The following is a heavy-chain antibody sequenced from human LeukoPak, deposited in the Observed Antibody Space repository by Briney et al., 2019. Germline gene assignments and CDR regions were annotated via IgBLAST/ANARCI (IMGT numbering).Heavy chain of an antibody. CDR1: GFTFGDYA. D-gene: IGHD6-13*01. J-gene: IGHJ4*02. V-gene: IGHV3-33*01. Sequence: PGGSLRLSCTASGFTFGDYAMSWVRQAPGKGLEWVAVIWYDGSSKDYADSVKGRFTLSRDNSKNTLYLQMNSLTVEDTAVYYCARSQSSSLIDYWGQGTLVTVSS. CDR2: IWYDGSSK. CDR3: ARSQSSSLIDY.